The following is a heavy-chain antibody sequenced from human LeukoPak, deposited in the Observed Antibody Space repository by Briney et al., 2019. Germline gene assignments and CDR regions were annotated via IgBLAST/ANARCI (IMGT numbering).Heavy chain of an antibody. CDR1: GYTFTSYY. Sequence: SVKVSCKASGYTFTSYYMNWVRQAPGQGLEWMGMINPSGGNTNYAQKFQGRVTMTTDTSTGTVYMELRSLGSEDTAVYYCARGARIWLQFKTSAGFDYWGQGTLLTVSS. D-gene: IGHD5-24*01. V-gene: IGHV1-46*01. CDR2: INPSGGNT. J-gene: IGHJ4*02. CDR3: ARGARIWLQFKTSAGFDY.